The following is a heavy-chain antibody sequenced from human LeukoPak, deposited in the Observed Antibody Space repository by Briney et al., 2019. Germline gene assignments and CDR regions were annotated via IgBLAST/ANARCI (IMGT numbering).Heavy chain of an antibody. Sequence: GASVKVSCKASGYTFTSYDINWVRQATGQGLEWMGWMNPNSGNTGYAQKFQGRVTITRNTSISTAYMELSSLRSEDTAVYYCARKAAGDTGDPFSPAPFDPWGQETLVTVSS. CDR1: GYTFTSYD. CDR3: ARKAAGDTGDPFSPAPFDP. CDR2: MNPNSGNT. J-gene: IGHJ5*02. V-gene: IGHV1-8*03. D-gene: IGHD6-13*01.